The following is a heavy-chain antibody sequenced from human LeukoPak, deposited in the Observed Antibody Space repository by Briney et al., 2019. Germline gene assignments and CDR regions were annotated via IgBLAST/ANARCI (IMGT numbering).Heavy chain of an antibody. V-gene: IGHV6-1*01. CDR3: ARDCLEHCDFWGVYSSFFDS. Sequence: SQTLSLTCALSGDSFSSNSAAWHWLRQSPSRGLEWLGSTYYRSKSYNDSTVCVKIPITTNQDKSTNQFSPQLNSVTPAYTAAYYCARDCLEHCDFWGVYSSFFDSRGQGTLGTV. CDR2: TYYRSKSYN. CDR1: GDSFSSNSAA. D-gene: IGHD3-3*01. J-gene: IGHJ4*02.